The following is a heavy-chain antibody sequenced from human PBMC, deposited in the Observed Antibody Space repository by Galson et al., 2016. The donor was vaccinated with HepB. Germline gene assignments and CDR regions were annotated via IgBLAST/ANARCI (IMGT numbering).Heavy chain of an antibody. Sequence: ETLSLTCNVSGGSISSFFWSWVRQPPGKGLEWIGYIYKTGNTNYIPSLQSRVTISVDTSKNQFSLKLHSVTAADTAVYYCARGVTGTPYFDFWGQGALVTVSS. CDR3: ARGVTGTPYFDF. CDR2: IYKTGNT. J-gene: IGHJ4*02. V-gene: IGHV4-59*01. D-gene: IGHD2-21*02. CDR1: GGSISSFF.